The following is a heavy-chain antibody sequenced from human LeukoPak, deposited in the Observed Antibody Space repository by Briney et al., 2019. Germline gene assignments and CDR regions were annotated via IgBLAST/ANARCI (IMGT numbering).Heavy chain of an antibody. CDR2: INHSGST. Sequence: SETLSLTCAVYGGSFSGYYWSWIRQPPGKGLEWIGEINHSGSTNYNPSLESRVTISVDTSKNQFSLKLSSVTAADTAVYYCARVRGSGGYYNARYGMDVWGQGTTVTVSS. D-gene: IGHD3-10*01. V-gene: IGHV4-34*01. CDR3: ARVRGSGGYYNARYGMDV. CDR1: GGSFSGYY. J-gene: IGHJ6*02.